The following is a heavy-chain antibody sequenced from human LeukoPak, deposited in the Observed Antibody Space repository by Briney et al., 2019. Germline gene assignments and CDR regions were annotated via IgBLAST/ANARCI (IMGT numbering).Heavy chain of an antibody. J-gene: IGHJ4*02. CDR2: IWYDGSNK. Sequence: PGRSLRLSCAASGFTFSSYGMHWVRQAPGKGLEGVAVIWYDGSNKYYADSVKGRFTISRDNSKNTLYLQMNSLRGEDTAVYFCARGGIQLWYADYWGQGTLVTVSS. D-gene: IGHD5-18*01. CDR3: ARGGIQLWYADY. V-gene: IGHV3-33*01. CDR1: GFTFSSYG.